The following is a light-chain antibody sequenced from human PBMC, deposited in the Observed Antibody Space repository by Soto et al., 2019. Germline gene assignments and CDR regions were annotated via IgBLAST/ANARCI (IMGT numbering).Light chain of an antibody. CDR2: DAA. J-gene: IGKJ3*01. V-gene: IGKV1-33*01. CDR3: QHYHNLPFT. Sequence: DIQMTHSPSSLSASVGDRVTITCQSRQVIGNYLSWYQQKPGKAPKLLIYDAANLQTGVPSRFSGGGSGTHFALTLSSLQPEDIATYYCQHYHNLPFTFGPGTKVDVK. CDR1: QVIGNY.